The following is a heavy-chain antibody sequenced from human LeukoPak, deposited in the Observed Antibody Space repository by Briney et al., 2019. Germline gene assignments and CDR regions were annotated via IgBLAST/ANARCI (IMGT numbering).Heavy chain of an antibody. CDR3: AKDSLRWSYFYYGMDV. Sequence: GGSLRLSCEASGFSLRSSEMNWVRQAPGKGLEWVAVISYAGSNKYYVDSVKGRFTISRDNSKNTLYLQMNSLRAEDTAVYYCAKDSLRWSYFYYGMDVWGQGTTVTVSS. CDR1: GFSLRSSE. CDR2: ISYAGSNK. V-gene: IGHV3-30*18. D-gene: IGHD4-23*01. J-gene: IGHJ6*02.